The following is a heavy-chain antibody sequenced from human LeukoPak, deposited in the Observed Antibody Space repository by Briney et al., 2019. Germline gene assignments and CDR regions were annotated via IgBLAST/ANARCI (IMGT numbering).Heavy chain of an antibody. CDR2: ISSDGSST. V-gene: IGHV3-74*01. J-gene: IGHJ5*02. CDR1: GFTFSSYW. D-gene: IGHD2-2*02. Sequence: GGSLRLSCAASGFTFSSYWMHWVRQAPGKGLVWVSRISSDGSSTSYADSVKGRFTISRDNAKNTLYLQMNSLRAEDTAVYYCARGVVPAAIYWFDPWGQGTLVTVSS. CDR3: ARGVVPAAIYWFDP.